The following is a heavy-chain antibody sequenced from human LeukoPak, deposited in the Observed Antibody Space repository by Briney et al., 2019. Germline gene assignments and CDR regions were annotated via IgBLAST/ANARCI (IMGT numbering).Heavy chain of an antibody. D-gene: IGHD3-16*01. CDR1: GLTFSNTW. Sequence: GGSLRLSCEASGLTFSNTWTSWVRQPSRKRLECVGRIKSKTYCGKTDYAAPVKGKFTISSDDSKNTLYLQMNSLKTEDTAVYYCTTGLRAADTNWGLGTLVTVSS. V-gene: IGHV3-15*01. CDR2: IKSKTYCGKT. J-gene: IGHJ4*02. CDR3: TTGLRAADTN.